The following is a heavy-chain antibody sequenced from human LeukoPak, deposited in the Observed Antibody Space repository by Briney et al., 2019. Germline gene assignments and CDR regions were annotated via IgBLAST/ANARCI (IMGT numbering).Heavy chain of an antibody. CDR3: ARGGRGYSYEIDY. Sequence: SETLSLTCTVSAGSISTFCWSWIRQPPGKGLEWIGYIDYSGSTNYNPSLKSRVIISVDTSNNQFSLKLSSVTAADTAVYYCARGGRGYSYEIDYWGQGTLVTVSS. CDR1: AGSISTFC. V-gene: IGHV4-59*01. J-gene: IGHJ4*02. CDR2: IDYSGST. D-gene: IGHD5-18*01.